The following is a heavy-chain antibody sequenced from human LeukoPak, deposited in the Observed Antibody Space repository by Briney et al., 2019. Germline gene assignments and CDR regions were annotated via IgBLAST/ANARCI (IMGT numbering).Heavy chain of an antibody. CDR3: ARGLYYYDSSGYPEAFDI. J-gene: IGHJ3*02. V-gene: IGHV3-13*01. CDR2: IGTAGDT. D-gene: IGHD3-22*01. Sequence: GGSLRLSCAASGFTFSSYDMHWVRQATGKGLEWVSAIGTAGDTYYPGSVKGRFTISRENAKNSLYLQMNGLRAGDTAVYYCARGLYYYDSSGYPEAFDIWGQGTMVTVSS. CDR1: GFTFSSYD.